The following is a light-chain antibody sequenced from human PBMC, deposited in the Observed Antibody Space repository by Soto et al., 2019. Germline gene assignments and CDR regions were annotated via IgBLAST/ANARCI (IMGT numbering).Light chain of an antibody. V-gene: IGKV3-20*01. J-gene: IGKJ2*03. CDR1: HPLTGSTY. CDR2: GAS. Sequence: DIVLTQSPGTLSLSPGERAALSCTASHPLTGSTYLAWYQQKRGQAPRLLIYGASNRATGIPDRFSGSESETDFTLTISRLEPEDFAVYYCQLYGSSPLYGFGQGTKLDIK. CDR3: QLYGSSPLYG.